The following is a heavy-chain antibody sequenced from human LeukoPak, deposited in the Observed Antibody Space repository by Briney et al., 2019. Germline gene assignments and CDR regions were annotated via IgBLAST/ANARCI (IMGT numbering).Heavy chain of an antibody. CDR2: IYYSGST. Sequence: SETLSLTCTVSGGSISSGDYYWSWIRQPPGKGLEWIGYIYYSGSTYYNPSLKSRVTISVDTSKNQFSLNLSSVTAADTAVYYCARVGGGDAFDIWGQGTMVTVSS. CDR1: GGSISSGDYY. CDR3: ARVGGGDAFDI. D-gene: IGHD6-25*01. J-gene: IGHJ3*02. V-gene: IGHV4-30-4*01.